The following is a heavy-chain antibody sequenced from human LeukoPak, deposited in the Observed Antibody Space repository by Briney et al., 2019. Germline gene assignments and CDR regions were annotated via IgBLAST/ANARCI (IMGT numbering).Heavy chain of an antibody. CDR1: GGTFSSYA. Sequence: ASVKVSCKASGGTFSSYAISWVRQAPGQGLEWMGGIIPIFGTANYAQKFQGRVTITADESTSTAYMELSSLRSEDTAVYYCARADRYCSGGSCSFIYMDVWGKGTTVTIS. D-gene: IGHD2-15*01. V-gene: IGHV1-69*01. J-gene: IGHJ6*03. CDR3: ARADRYCSGGSCSFIYMDV. CDR2: IIPIFGTA.